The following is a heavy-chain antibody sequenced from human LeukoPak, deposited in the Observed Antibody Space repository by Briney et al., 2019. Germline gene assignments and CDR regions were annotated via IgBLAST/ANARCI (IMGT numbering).Heavy chain of an antibody. CDR3: AREATGIGINWFDP. CDR2: ISSNGGST. D-gene: IGHD5-12*01. V-gene: IGHV3-64*01. J-gene: IGHJ5*02. Sequence: GGALRVSCAASGFTFSSYAMHWVRQAPGKVLEYVSAISSNGGSTYYANSVKGRFTISRDNSKNTLYLQMGSLRAEDMAVYYCAREATGIGINWFDPWGQGTLVTVSS. CDR1: GFTFSSYA.